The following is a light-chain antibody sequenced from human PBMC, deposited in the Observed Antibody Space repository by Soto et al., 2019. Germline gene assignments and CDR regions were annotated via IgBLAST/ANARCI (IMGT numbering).Light chain of an antibody. CDR2: EVS. CDR3: SSYTSSNTYV. J-gene: IGLJ1*01. Sequence: QSVLTQPPSVSGSPGQAVAITCTGTSSDVGSYNRVSWYQQPPGTAPKVMIYEVSNRPSGVPDRFSGSKSGNTASLTISGLQAEDEADYYCSSYTSSNTYVFGTGTKVTVL. V-gene: IGLV2-18*02. CDR1: SSDVGSYNR.